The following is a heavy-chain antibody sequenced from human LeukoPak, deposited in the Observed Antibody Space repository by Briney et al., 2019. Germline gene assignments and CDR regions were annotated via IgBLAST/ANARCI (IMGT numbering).Heavy chain of an antibody. CDR1: GFTFSSYA. D-gene: IGHD3-3*01. Sequence: PGGSLRLSCAASGFTFSSYAMSWVRQAPGKGLEWVSAISGSGGSTYYADSVKGRFTISRDNSKNTLYLQMNSLRAEDTAVYYCAKGFTYYDFRSGYSDYYYYMDVWGKGTTVTVSS. CDR2: ISGSGGST. V-gene: IGHV3-23*01. CDR3: AKGFTYYDFRSGYSDYYYYMDV. J-gene: IGHJ6*03.